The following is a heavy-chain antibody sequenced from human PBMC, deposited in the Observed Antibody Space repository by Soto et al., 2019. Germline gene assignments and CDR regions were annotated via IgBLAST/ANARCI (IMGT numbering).Heavy chain of an antibody. V-gene: IGHV4-39*01. CDR1: GASTITDNYF. Sequence: KPSETLSLTCTVSGASTITDNYFWVWIRQSPRRGLELIGSISYSGRTYDNPSLQSRVTISIDASKNQFSLKLTSVTTADTAVYYCARRRASDYGGNHHPYYFDRWGQGALVTVSS. D-gene: IGHD4-17*01. CDR3: ARRRASDYGGNHHPYYFDR. CDR2: ISYSGRT. J-gene: IGHJ4*02.